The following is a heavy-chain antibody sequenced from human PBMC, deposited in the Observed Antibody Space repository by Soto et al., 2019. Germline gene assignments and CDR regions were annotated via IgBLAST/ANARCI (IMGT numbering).Heavy chain of an antibody. CDR3: VKDMGQAAVGIRYPYGLDV. D-gene: IGHD6-13*01. CDR1: GFTLSSFG. Sequence: GGSLRLSCSGSGFTLSSFGIHWVRQAPGKGLEHVSTLSSIGIGTYYADSVKGRFTFSRDTSKHTLYLQMSSQRTEDTAVYYCVKDMGQAAVGIRYPYGLDVWGLGTTVTVSS. CDR2: LSSIGIGT. V-gene: IGHV3-64D*06. J-gene: IGHJ6*02.